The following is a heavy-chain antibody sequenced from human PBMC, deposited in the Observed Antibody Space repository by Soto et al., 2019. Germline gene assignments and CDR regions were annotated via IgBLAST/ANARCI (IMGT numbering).Heavy chain of an antibody. CDR2: IKSKTDGGTT. Sequence: GGSLRLSCAASGFTFSNAWINWVRQAPGKGLEWVGRIKSKTDGGTTDYAEPVKGRFAISRDDSNNMVYLQMNSLKIEDTAVYYCTTDSYSTIVIVRFDYWGHGTLVTSPQ. J-gene: IGHJ4*01. CDR1: GFTFSNAW. D-gene: IGHD2-8*01. CDR3: TTDSYSTIVIVRFDY. V-gene: IGHV3-15*07.